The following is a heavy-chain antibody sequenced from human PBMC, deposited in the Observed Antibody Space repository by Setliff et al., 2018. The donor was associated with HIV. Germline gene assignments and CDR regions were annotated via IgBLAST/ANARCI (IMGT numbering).Heavy chain of an antibody. J-gene: IGHJ4*02. V-gene: IGHV2-5*02. CDR1: GFSLSTGGVG. CDR2: IYWDDNK. Sequence: ESGPTLVNPTQTLTLTRTFSGFSLSTGGVGLGWLRQPPGKAPECLGIIYWDDNKRYTPSLQDRLTITKDTFRHQVVLTMTNMAPVDTGTYYCAHSRMGVSGWPVFDSWGQGTLVTVSS. CDR3: AHSRMGVSGWPVFDS. D-gene: IGHD3-16*01.